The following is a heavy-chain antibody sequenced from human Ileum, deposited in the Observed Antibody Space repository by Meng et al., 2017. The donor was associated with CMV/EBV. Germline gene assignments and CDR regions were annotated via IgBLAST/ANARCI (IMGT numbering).Heavy chain of an antibody. CDR3: ARYTSTYRDY. CDR1: AVTFSSSN. CDR2: ITSGSSI. J-gene: IGHJ4*02. V-gene: IGHV3-21*06. Sequence: LVESGGGLGQPGGSPILSCAASAVTFSSSNMNWVRQAPGKGLEWVSSITSGSSIFYADSVKGRFTISRDNAKNLFFLQMDSLRADDTAVYYCARYTSTYRDYWGQGTLVTVSS. D-gene: IGHD1-26*01.